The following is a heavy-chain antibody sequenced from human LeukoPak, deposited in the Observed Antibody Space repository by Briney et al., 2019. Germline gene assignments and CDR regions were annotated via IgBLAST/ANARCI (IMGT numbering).Heavy chain of an antibody. CDR1: GGSIIRSNYY. CDR3: AKHVDATRGYYFES. CDR2: VYYSGST. V-gene: IGHV4-39*01. Sequence: SETLSLTCSVSGGSIIRSNYYWGWIRQPPGKGLEWIGTVYYSGSTNYNPSLKSRVTISVDTSKNQFSLKLSSVTAADTAIYYCAKHVDATRGYYFESWGQGTLVTVSS. D-gene: IGHD1-1*01. J-gene: IGHJ4*02.